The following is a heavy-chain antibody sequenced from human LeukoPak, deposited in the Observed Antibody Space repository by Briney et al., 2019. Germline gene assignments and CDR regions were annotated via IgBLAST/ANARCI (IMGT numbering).Heavy chain of an antibody. V-gene: IGHV3-21*01. D-gene: IGHD1-26*01. Sequence: GASLRLSCAASGFTFSSYSMNWVRQAPGKGLEWVSSISSSSSYIYYADSVKGRFTISRDNAKNSLYLQMNSLRAEDTAVYYCARDRAMEVGAYYFDYWGQGTLVTVSS. J-gene: IGHJ4*02. CDR3: ARDRAMEVGAYYFDY. CDR2: ISSSSSYI. CDR1: GFTFSSYS.